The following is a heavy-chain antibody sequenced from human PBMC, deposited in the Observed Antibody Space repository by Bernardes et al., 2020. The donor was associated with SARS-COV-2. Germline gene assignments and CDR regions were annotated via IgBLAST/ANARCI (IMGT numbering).Heavy chain of an antibody. J-gene: IGHJ4*02. V-gene: IGHV3-74*01. Sequence: GGSLRLSRAASGFTFSSYWMHWVRQAPGKGLMWVSRINGDGSTTTYADSVKGRFTISRDNTKNTLYLEMNSLRVEDTGIYYCVRGPSDGHGRFEYWGLGTLGTVSS. CDR2: INGDGSTT. CDR3: VRGPSDGHGRFEY. CDR1: GFTFSSYW.